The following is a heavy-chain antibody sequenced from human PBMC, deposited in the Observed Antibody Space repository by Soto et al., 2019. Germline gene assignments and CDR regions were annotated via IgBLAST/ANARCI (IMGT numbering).Heavy chain of an antibody. CDR3: ARGKKGYYDSSGYHPY. CDR2: INHSGST. J-gene: IGHJ4*02. V-gene: IGHV4-34*01. Sequence: SETLSLTCAVYGGSFSGYYWSWIRQPPGKGLEWIGEINHSGSTNYNPSLKSRVTISVDTSKNQFSLKLSSVTAADTAVYHCARGKKGYYDSSGYHPYWGQGTLVTVSS. CDR1: GGSFSGYY. D-gene: IGHD3-22*01.